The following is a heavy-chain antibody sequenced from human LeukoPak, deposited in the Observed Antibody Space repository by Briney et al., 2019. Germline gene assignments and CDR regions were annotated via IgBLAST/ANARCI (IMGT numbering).Heavy chain of an antibody. D-gene: IGHD6-13*01. CDR2: IGTAGDT. CDR3: ARVERPPHSSSWYVGMDV. CDR1: GFTFSSYD. Sequence: PGGSLRLSCAASGFTFSSYDMHWVRQATGKGLEWVSAIGTAGDTYYPGSVKGRFTISRENAKNSLYLQMNSLRAGDTAVYYCARVERPPHSSSWYVGMDVWGKGTTVTVSS. J-gene: IGHJ6*04. V-gene: IGHV3-13*01.